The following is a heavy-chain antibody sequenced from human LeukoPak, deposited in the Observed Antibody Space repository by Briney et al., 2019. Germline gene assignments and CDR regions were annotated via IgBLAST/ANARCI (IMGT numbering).Heavy chain of an antibody. V-gene: IGHV3-30*18. Sequence: GGSLRLSCSASGFTFTNYNMHWVRQTPGKGLQWWQPYYMMEVKKYYADSVKGRFSVYRDNSNNTLYLQMNSLRAEDTAVYYCAKFLPRDFDYWGQRTLVTVSS. J-gene: IGHJ4*02. CDR3: AKFLPRDFDY. D-gene: IGHD3-10*01. CDR2: YYMMEVK. CDR1: GFTFTNYN.